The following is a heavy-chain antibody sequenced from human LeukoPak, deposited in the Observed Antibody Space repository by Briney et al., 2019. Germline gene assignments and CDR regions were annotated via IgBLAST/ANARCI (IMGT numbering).Heavy chain of an antibody. Sequence: SETLSLTCTVSGGSISSYYWSWIRQPPGKGLEWIGEINHSGSTNYNPSLKSRVTISVDTSKNQFSLKLSSVTAADTAVYYCARYDSSGYQRGGSDYWGQGTLVTVSS. J-gene: IGHJ4*02. CDR2: INHSGST. D-gene: IGHD3-22*01. V-gene: IGHV4-34*01. CDR1: GGSISSYY. CDR3: ARYDSSGYQRGGSDY.